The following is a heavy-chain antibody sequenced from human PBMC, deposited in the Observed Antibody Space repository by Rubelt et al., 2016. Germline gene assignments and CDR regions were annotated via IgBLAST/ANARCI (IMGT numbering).Heavy chain of an antibody. J-gene: IGHJ4*02. CDR2: IREDGSEK. Sequence: EVQLLESGGGLVQPGGSLRLSCASSGFTFSAHGMSWVRRAPGQGLEWVATIREDGSEKYYLDSVKGRFTISRDNAKKSRYLQMNSLRVEDTAVYYCVSITTAWWGQGTLVTVSS. CDR1: GFTFSAHG. CDR3: VSITTAW. V-gene: IGHV3-7*01. D-gene: IGHD1-1*01.